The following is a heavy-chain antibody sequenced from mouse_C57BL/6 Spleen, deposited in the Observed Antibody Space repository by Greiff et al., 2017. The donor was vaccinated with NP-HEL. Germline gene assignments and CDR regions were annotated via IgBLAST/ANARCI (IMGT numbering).Heavy chain of an antibody. CDR3: SYDGYFVYAMDY. Sequence: EVKLMESGGGLVQPGGSMKLSCVASGFTFSNYWMNWVRQSPEKGLEWVAQIRLKSDNYATHYAESVKGRFTISRDDSKSSVYLQMNNLRAEDTGIYYCSYDGYFVYAMDYWGQGTSVTVSS. V-gene: IGHV6-3*01. CDR1: GFTFSNYW. CDR2: IRLKSDNYAT. J-gene: IGHJ4*01. D-gene: IGHD2-3*01.